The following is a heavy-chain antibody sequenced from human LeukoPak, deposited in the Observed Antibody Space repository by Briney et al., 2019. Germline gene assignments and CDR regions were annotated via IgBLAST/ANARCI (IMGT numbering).Heavy chain of an antibody. Sequence: PSETLSLTCTVSGGSINSGNHYWGWIRQSPGNGLEWIGNIYYSGSTYYNPSLKSRVTLSIDTSKNQFSLRLSSVTAADTAVYYCAREVTMVRGVITPYYFDYWGQGTLVTVSS. CDR1: GGSINSGNHY. D-gene: IGHD3-10*01. V-gene: IGHV4-39*07. CDR2: IYYSGST. J-gene: IGHJ4*02. CDR3: AREVTMVRGVITPYYFDY.